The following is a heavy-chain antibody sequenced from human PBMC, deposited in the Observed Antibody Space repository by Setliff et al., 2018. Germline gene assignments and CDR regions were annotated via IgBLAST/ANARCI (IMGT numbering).Heavy chain of an antibody. CDR1: RGSINSHY. V-gene: IGHV4-4*07. J-gene: IGHJ4*02. CDR2: IFGSGAA. CDR3: ARGGTYRYFDY. Sequence: SETLSLTCTVSRGSINSHYWSWIRQPAGKGLEWIGRIFGSGAAKYDPSLKSRVTMSVDTSKTQFSLKLNSMTTADTAVYCARGGTYRYFDYWGQGTLVTVSS.